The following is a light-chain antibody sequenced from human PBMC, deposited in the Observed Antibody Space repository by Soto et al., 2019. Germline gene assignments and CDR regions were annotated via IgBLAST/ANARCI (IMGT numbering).Light chain of an antibody. J-gene: IGKJ1*01. Sequence: EIVLTQSPATLSLSPGQRATLSCKARRGINSNYLAWYQHKPGQAPRLLIYGASSRATGIPDRFSGSGSGTDFTLTISRLEPEDFAVYFCQQYGRPWTFGQGTKVDIK. CDR2: GAS. V-gene: IGKV3-20*01. CDR3: QQYGRPWT. CDR1: RGINSNY.